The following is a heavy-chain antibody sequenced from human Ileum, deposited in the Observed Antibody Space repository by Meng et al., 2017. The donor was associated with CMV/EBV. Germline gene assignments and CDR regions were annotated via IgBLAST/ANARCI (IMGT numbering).Heavy chain of an antibody. D-gene: IGHD3-22*01. CDR1: GGSISSSSYY. J-gene: IGHJ4*02. V-gene: IGHV4-39*07. CDR2: IYYSGST. Sequence: SETLSLTCTVSGGSISSSSYYWGWIRQPPGKGLEWIGSIYYSGSTYYNPSLKSRVTISVDTSKNQFSLKLSSVTAADTAVYYCASSGNDSSGYYIDYWGQGTLVTVSS. CDR3: ASSGNDSSGYYIDY.